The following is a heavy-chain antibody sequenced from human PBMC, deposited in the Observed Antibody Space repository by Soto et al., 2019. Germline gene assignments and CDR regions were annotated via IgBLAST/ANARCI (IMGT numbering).Heavy chain of an antibody. V-gene: IGHV4-39*01. Sequence: QLQLQESGPGLVKPSETLSLTCTVSGGSISSSSYYWGWIRQPPGKGLEWIGSIYYRGNTYYNPSRKSRVTISVDTSKNQFSLELTSVFAANSAVYCCARLNDFWSGYLYGMDVWGQGTTVTVSS. CDR1: GGSISSSSYY. CDR2: IYYRGNT. D-gene: IGHD3-3*01. J-gene: IGHJ6*02. CDR3: ARLNDFWSGYLYGMDV.